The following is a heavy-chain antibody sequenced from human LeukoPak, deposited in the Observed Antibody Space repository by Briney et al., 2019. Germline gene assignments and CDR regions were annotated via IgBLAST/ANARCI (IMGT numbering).Heavy chain of an antibody. Sequence: SETLSLTCTVSGGSISSYYWSWIRQPPGKGLEWIGYIYYTGSSYYNPSLKNRLTISVDTSKKQFSLKLNSVTAADTAVYYCARRGSDYDVLTGSYADWYDPWGQGTLVTVSS. CDR2: IYYTGSS. J-gene: IGHJ5*02. CDR3: ARRGSDYDVLTGSYADWYDP. V-gene: IGHV4-59*04. D-gene: IGHD3-9*01. CDR1: GGSISSYY.